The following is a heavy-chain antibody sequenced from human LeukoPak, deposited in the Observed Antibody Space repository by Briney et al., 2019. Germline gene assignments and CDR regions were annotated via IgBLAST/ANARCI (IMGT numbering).Heavy chain of an antibody. CDR1: GFTFSSYG. V-gene: IGHV3-23*01. J-gene: IGHJ4*02. CDR2: ISGSGGST. D-gene: IGHD3-10*01. CDR3: ARGGVINNYYFDY. Sequence: GGSLRLSCAASGFTFSSYGLSWVRQAPGKGLHWVSAISGSGGSTYYADSVKGRFTISRDNSKNTLYLQMNSLRAEDTAVYYCARGGVINNYYFDYWGQGTLVTVSS.